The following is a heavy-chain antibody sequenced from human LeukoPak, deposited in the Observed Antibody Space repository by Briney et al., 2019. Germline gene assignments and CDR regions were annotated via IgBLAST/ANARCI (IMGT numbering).Heavy chain of an antibody. Sequence: PSGTLSLTCAGSGGSISTTTWWTWVRQPPGKGLEWIGEIYHSGSTNYIPSLKSRVTISLDKSKNQFSLKLSSVTAADTAVYYCAGEGSYGSGTYYSVYWGQGTLVTVSS. CDR1: GGSISTTTW. D-gene: IGHD3-10*01. CDR3: AGEGSYGSGTYYSVY. J-gene: IGHJ4*02. V-gene: IGHV4-4*02. CDR2: IYHSGST.